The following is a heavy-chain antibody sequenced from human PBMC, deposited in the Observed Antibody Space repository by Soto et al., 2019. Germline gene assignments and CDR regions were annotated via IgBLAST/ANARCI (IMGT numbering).Heavy chain of an antibody. V-gene: IGHV1-18*01. CDR2: ISAYNGNT. CDR1: GYTFTSYG. D-gene: IGHD3-22*01. J-gene: IGHJ4*02. Sequence: GASVKVSCKASGYTFTSYGISWVRQAPGQGLEWMGWISAYNGNTNYAQKLQGRVTMTTDTSTSTAYMELRSLRSDDTAVYYCARDPGYYDSSGYYLTVVSTPRFDYWDQGTLVTVSS. CDR3: ARDPGYYDSSGYYLTVVSTPRFDY.